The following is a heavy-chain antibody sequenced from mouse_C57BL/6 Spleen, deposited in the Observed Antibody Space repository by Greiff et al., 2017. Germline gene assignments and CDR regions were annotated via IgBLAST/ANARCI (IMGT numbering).Heavy chain of an antibody. CDR1: GYTFTDSN. CDR2: INPDNGGT. CDR3: AREACSGSSYPFAY. Sequence: EVQLQQSGPELVKPGASVKMSCKASGYTFTDSNMHWVKQSHGKSLEWIGYINPDNGGTSSNQKCKGKATLTVNKSSSTASLELRSLTSEDSAVYYCAREACSGSSYPFAYWGQGTLVTVSA. J-gene: IGHJ3*01. D-gene: IGHD1-1*01. V-gene: IGHV1-22*01.